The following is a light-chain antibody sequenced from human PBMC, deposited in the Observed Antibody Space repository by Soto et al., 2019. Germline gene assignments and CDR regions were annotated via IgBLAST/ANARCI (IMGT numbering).Light chain of an antibody. CDR3: QQYNSYWT. J-gene: IGKJ1*01. Sequence: DIQMTQSPSNLSGSVGDRVTITCRASQTISTWLAWYQQKPGKAPKLLIYKASTLKSGVPSRFSGSGSGTEFTLTISSLQPDDFATYYCQQYNSYWTFGQGTKVDI. CDR2: KAS. CDR1: QTISTW. V-gene: IGKV1-5*03.